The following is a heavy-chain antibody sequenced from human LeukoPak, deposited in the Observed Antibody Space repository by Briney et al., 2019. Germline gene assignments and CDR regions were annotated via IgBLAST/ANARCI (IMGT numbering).Heavy chain of an antibody. J-gene: IGHJ4*02. V-gene: IGHV4-39*01. CDR1: GGSISSSSYY. CDR3: ARRMVRGTIDY. Sequence: SETLSLTCTVSGGSISSSSYYWGWIRQPPGKGLEWIGSIYYSGSTSYNPSLKSRVTISVDTSKNQFSLKLSSVTAADTAVYYCARRMVRGTIDYWGQGTLVTVSS. CDR2: IYYSGST. D-gene: IGHD3-10*01.